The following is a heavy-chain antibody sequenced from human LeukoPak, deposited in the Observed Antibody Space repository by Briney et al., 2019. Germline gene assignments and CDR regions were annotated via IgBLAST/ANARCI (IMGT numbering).Heavy chain of an antibody. V-gene: IGHV4-39*01. D-gene: IGHD2-21*01. CDR2: IYYGGSP. Sequence: SETLSLTCNVSGGSISTTSNSWGWAWIRQRPGKGLEWIGSIYYGGSPYYTSSLKSRVTISVDSSKNQFSLKLASLAAADTAFYYCARRPIVGSKGFYLDPWGQGTLVTVSS. CDR3: ARRPIVGSKGFYLDP. J-gene: IGHJ5*02. CDR1: GGSISTTSNS.